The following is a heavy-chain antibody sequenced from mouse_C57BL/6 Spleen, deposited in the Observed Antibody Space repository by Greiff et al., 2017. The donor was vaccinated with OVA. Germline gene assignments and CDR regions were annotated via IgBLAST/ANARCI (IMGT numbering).Heavy chain of an antibody. CDR3: ARHEDYDYDGYYAMDY. J-gene: IGHJ4*01. V-gene: IGHV1-62-2*01. CDR2: FYPGSGSI. CDR1: GYTFTEYT. D-gene: IGHD2-4*01. Sequence: QVQLQQSGAELVKPGASVKLSCKASGYTFTEYTIHWVKQRSGQGLEWIGWFYPGSGSIKYNEKFKDKATLPADKSSSTVYMELSRLTSEDSAVYFCARHEDYDYDGYYAMDYWGQGTSVTVSS.